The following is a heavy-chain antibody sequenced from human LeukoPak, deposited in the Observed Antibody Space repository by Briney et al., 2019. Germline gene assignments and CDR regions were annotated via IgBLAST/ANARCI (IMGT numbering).Heavy chain of an antibody. CDR3: ARDGYSSFSPDKNGMDV. J-gene: IGHJ6*02. V-gene: IGHV4-61*01. CDR2: IYYSGST. CDR1: GVSVSSGSYY. D-gene: IGHD6-13*01. Sequence: SETLSLTCTVSGVSVSSGSYYWSWIRQPPGKGLEWIVYIYYSGSTNYNPSLKSRVTISVDTSKNQFSLKLSSVTAADTAVYYCARDGYSSFSPDKNGMDVWGQGTTVTVSS.